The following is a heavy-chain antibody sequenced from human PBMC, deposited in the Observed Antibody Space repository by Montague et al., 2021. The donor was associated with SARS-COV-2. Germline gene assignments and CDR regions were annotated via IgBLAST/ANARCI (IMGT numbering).Heavy chain of an antibody. Sequence: SLRLSCAASGFTFDEYVMHWVRQAPGKGLEWVSGISWNSGSIGYADSVKGRFTISRDNAKSSLYLQMDSLRPEDTALYYCAKDTYYFGSGSYTWDNWGQGTLVTVSS. CDR3: AKDTYYFGSGSYTWDN. D-gene: IGHD3-10*01. J-gene: IGHJ4*02. V-gene: IGHV3-9*01. CDR2: ISWNSGSI. CDR1: GFTFDEYV.